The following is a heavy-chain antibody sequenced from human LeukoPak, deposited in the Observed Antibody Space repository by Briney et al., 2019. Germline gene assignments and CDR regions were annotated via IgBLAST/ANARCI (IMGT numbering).Heavy chain of an antibody. V-gene: IGHV1-18*01. D-gene: IGHD1-26*01. J-gene: IGHJ5*02. Sequence: ASVNVSCKASGYTFTSYGISWVRQAPGQGLEWMGWISAYNGNTNYAQKLQGRVTMTTDTSTSTAYMELRSLRSDDTAVYYCARVGKEWELQDWFDPWGQGTLVTVSS. CDR3: ARVGKEWELQDWFDP. CDR1: GYTFTSYG. CDR2: ISAYNGNT.